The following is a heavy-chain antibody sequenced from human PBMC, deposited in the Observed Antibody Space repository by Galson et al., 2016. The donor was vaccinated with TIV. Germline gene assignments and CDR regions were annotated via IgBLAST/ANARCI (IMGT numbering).Heavy chain of an antibody. Sequence: ETLSLTCAVSGYAIKSGYYWGWIRQPPGKGLQWIGSIYESGTTYYNPSLKSRLTMSVDTSKNQFSLKLSPVTAADTAVYYCVREGSTVTMHHYFGMDVWGQGTSVTVSS. CDR3: VREGSTVTMHHYFGMDV. J-gene: IGHJ6*02. CDR2: IYESGTT. CDR1: GYAIKSGYY. V-gene: IGHV4-38-2*02. D-gene: IGHD4-17*01.